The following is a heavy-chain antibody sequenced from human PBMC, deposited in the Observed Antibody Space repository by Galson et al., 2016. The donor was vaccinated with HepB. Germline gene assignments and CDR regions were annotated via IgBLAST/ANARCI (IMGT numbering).Heavy chain of an antibody. CDR1: GYHFLNYG. Sequence: SVKVSCKASGYHFLNYGISWVRQAPGQGLEWMGWISTYNGNRKSAQKVQDRVTMTTDTSTGTAYMELRSLTSEDTAVYYCATYNVSLGDYNAFDFWGQGTLVTVPS. V-gene: IGHV1-18*01. D-gene: IGHD3-10*01. J-gene: IGHJ4*02. CDR3: ATYNVSLGDYNAFDF. CDR2: ISTYNGNR.